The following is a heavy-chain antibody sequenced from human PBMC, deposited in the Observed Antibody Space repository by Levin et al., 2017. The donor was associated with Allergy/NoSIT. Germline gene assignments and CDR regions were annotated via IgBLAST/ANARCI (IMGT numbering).Heavy chain of an antibody. D-gene: IGHD1-1*01. V-gene: IGHV3-53*01. CDR3: ARYQEGYTDDGFAL. CDR1: GFSVSTSY. Sequence: GGSLRLSCAASGFSVSTSYLSWVRQAPGKGLEWLSVMYSGGGAYYAASVKGRFTLSRDKSKNTLFLQLNSLRVADTAMYYCARYQEGYTDDGFALWGQGTMVTVSS. J-gene: IGHJ3*01. CDR2: MYSGGGA.